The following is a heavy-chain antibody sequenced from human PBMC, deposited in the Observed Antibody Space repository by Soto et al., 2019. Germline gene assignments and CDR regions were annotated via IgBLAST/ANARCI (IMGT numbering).Heavy chain of an antibody. V-gene: IGHV1-18*01. CDR2: ISAYNGNT. CDR3: ARDNHDFANYYYYGMDV. J-gene: IGHJ6*02. D-gene: IGHD3-3*01. CDR1: GYTFTSYG. Sequence: ASVKVSCKASGYTFTSYGISWVRQAPGQGLEWMGWISAYNGNTNYAQKLQGRVTMTTDTSTSTAYMELRSLRSDDTPVYYCARDNHDFANYYYYGMDVWGQGTTVTVSS.